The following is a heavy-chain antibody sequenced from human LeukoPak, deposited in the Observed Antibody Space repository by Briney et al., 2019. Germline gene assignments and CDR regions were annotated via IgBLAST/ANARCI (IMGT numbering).Heavy chain of an antibody. V-gene: IGHV4-61*01. Sequence: SETLSLTCTVSGGSVSSSNYYWSWIRQPPGKGLEWIGYIYYSGSTNYNPSLKSRVTISVDTSKNQFSLKLSSVTAADTAVYYCARDRPGSYWYFDLWGRGTLVTVSS. D-gene: IGHD3-10*01. J-gene: IGHJ2*01. CDR1: GGSVSSSNYY. CDR3: ARDRPGSYWYFDL. CDR2: IYYSGST.